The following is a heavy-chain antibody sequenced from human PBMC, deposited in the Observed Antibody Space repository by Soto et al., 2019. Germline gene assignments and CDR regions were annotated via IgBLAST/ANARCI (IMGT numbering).Heavy chain of an antibody. CDR3: ARDREYYYDSSGNYYYHYGMDV. D-gene: IGHD3-22*01. J-gene: IGHJ6*02. V-gene: IGHV1-18*04. Sequence: QVQLVESGAEVKKPGASVKVSCKASGYTFTNYGISWVRQAPGQGLDWMGWISVYNGNTKYAQKFQGRVTITTNTPTNTASMDLRSLRSDDTAVYYCARDREYYYDSSGNYYYHYGMDVWGQGTTVTVS. CDR2: ISVYNGNT. CDR1: GYTFTNYG.